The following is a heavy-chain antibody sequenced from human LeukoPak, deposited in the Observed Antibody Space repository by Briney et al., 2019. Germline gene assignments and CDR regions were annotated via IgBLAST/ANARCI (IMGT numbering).Heavy chain of an antibody. Sequence: QPGRSLRLSCAASGFTFSSYGMHWVRQAPGKGLEWVAVVWDDGSSQNYADSVKGRFTISRDNSKNMLYLQRNSLRAEDTAVYYCAKDQWNPDYWGQGTLVSVSS. V-gene: IGHV3-33*06. CDR2: VWDDGSSQ. CDR1: GFTFSSYG. J-gene: IGHJ4*02. D-gene: IGHD6-19*01. CDR3: AKDQWNPDY.